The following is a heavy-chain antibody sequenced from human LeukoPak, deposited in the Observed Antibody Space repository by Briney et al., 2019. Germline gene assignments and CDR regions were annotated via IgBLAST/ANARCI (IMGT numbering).Heavy chain of an antibody. CDR3: ARASSGWSSLTFDY. CDR2: IKQDGSEK. V-gene: IGHV3-7*01. Sequence: GGSLRLSCAASGVTFSSYWMSWVRQAPGKGLEWVANIKQDGSEKYYVDSVKGRFTISRDNAKNSLYLQMNSLRAEDTAVYYCARASSGWSSLTFDYWGQGTLVTVSS. D-gene: IGHD6-19*01. CDR1: GVTFSSYW. J-gene: IGHJ4*02.